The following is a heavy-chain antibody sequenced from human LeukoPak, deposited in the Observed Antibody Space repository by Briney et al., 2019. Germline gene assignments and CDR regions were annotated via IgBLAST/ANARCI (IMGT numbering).Heavy chain of an antibody. CDR1: GFTFGDYA. CDR3: TRDVAYCSGGSCGLYDY. V-gene: IGHV3-49*04. CDR2: IRSKAYGGTT. Sequence: PGGSLRLSCTASGFTFGDYAMSWVRQAPGKGLEWVGFIRSKAYGGTTEYAASVKGRFTISRDDSKSIAYLRMNSLKTEDTAVYYCTRDVAYCSGGSCGLYDYWGQGALVTVSS. J-gene: IGHJ4*02. D-gene: IGHD2-15*01.